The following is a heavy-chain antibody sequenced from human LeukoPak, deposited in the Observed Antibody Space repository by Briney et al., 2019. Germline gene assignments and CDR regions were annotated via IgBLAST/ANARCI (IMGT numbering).Heavy chain of an antibody. Sequence: SETLSLTCTVSGGSISSYYWSGIRQPPGKGLEWIGYIYYSGSTNYNPSLKSRVTISVDTSKNQFSLKLSSVTAADTAVYYCARGPPVDYWGQETLVTVSS. CDR2: IYYSGST. J-gene: IGHJ4*02. V-gene: IGHV4-59*01. CDR1: GGSISSYY. CDR3: ARGPPVDY.